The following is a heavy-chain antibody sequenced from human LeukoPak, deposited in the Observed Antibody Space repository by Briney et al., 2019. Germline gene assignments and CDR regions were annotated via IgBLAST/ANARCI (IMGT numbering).Heavy chain of an antibody. Sequence: PSETLSLTCTVSGGSISSGDYYWSWIRQPPGKGLEWIGYIYYSGSTYYNPSLKSRVTISVDTSKNQFSLKLSSVTAADTAVYYCARDVTLGDHRYFDYWGQGTLVTVSS. D-gene: IGHD4-17*01. V-gene: IGHV4-30-4*01. CDR1: GGSISSGDYY. CDR3: ARDVTLGDHRYFDY. J-gene: IGHJ4*02. CDR2: IYYSGST.